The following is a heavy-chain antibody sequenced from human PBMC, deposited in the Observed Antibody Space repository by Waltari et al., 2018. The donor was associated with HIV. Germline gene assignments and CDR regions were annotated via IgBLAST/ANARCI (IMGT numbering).Heavy chain of an antibody. CDR3: ARGSTAEYLDF. D-gene: IGHD3-10*01. CDR2: IYNSGST. J-gene: IGHJ4*02. CDR1: GGSMTSANYF. Sequence: QVQLQESGPGLVHPSQTLPLTCSVSGGSMTSANYFWNWIRQPAGKEPEWIARIYNSGSTNYNPSLKSRVTMSVDTSKNHFSLKLASLSASDTAVYYCARGSTAEYLDFWGPGAQITVSS. V-gene: IGHV4-61*02.